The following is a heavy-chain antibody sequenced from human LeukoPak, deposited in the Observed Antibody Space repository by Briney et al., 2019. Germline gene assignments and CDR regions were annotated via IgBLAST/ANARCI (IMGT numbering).Heavy chain of an antibody. J-gene: IGHJ5*02. CDR3: ARGAAAAGTWWFDP. CDR2: IYYSGST. V-gene: IGHV4-59*12. D-gene: IGHD6-13*01. Sequence: PSETLSLTCTVSGGSISSYYWSWIRQPPGKGLEWIGYIYYSGSTNYNPSLKSRVTMSVDTSKNQFSLKLSSVTAADTAVYYCARGAAAAGTWWFDPWGQGTLVTVSS. CDR1: GGSISSYY.